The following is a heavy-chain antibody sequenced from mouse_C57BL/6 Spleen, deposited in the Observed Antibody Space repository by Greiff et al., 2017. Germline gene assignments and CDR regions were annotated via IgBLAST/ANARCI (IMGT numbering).Heavy chain of an antibody. Sequence: VKLMESGPGLVQPSQSLSITCTVSGFSLTSYGVHWVRQSPGKGLEWLGVIWRGGSTDYNAAFISRLSISKDNSKGQVFFKMNSLQADDTAIYYCARRGVTTYAMDYWGQGTSVTVSS. CDR3: ARRGVTTYAMDY. J-gene: IGHJ4*01. V-gene: IGHV2-2*01. D-gene: IGHD2-5*01. CDR2: IWRGGST. CDR1: GFSLTSYG.